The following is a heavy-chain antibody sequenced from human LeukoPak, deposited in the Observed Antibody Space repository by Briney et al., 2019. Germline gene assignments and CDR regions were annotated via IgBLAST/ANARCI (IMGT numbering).Heavy chain of an antibody. CDR2: INPSGGST. J-gene: IGHJ4*02. CDR3: ARDHSSGWYVSDY. CDR1: GYTLTSYY. D-gene: IGHD6-19*01. V-gene: IGHV1-46*01. Sequence: GASVKVSCKASGYTLTSYYMHWVRQAPGQGLEWMGIINPSGGSTSYAQKFQGRVTMTRDTSTSTVYMELSSLRSEDTAVYCCARDHSSGWYVSDYWGQGTLVTVSS.